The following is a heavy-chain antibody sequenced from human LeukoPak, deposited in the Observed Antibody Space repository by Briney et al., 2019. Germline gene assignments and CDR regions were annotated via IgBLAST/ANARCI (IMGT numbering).Heavy chain of an antibody. V-gene: IGHV3-21*01. D-gene: IGHD6-13*01. CDR1: GFTFSTYS. CDR2: ISSSSSYI. Sequence: GGSLRLSCAASGFTFSTYSMNWVRQAPGKGLEWVSSISSSSSYIYYADSVKGRFTISRDNAKNSLYLQMNSLRAEDTALYYCARYNGGIAAAGSDYWGLGTLVTVSS. J-gene: IGHJ4*02. CDR3: ARYNGGIAAAGSDY.